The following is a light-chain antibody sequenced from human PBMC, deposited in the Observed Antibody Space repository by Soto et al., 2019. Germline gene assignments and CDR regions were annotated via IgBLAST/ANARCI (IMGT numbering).Light chain of an antibody. CDR2: AAS. Sequence: DIQMTQSPSSLSASVGDRVTITCRTSQSISNYLKWYHQKPGKAPKLLISAASSLQTGVPSRFSDSGSGTDFTLTISSLQPEDFGTYYCQQSYSTPYTFDQGTKLEI. CDR1: QSISNY. CDR3: QQSYSTPYT. V-gene: IGKV1-39*01. J-gene: IGKJ2*01.